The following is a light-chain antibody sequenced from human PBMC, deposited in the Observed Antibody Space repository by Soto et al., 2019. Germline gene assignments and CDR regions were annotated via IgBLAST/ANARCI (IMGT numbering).Light chain of an antibody. Sequence: QSALTQPPSASGSPGQSVTISCTGTSSDVGGYNYVSWYQQHPGKAPKLMIYEVSKRPSGVSDRFSGSKSGNTASLTVSGLQAEDEADYYCSSYAGSNNHWVFGGGTKLTVL. V-gene: IGLV2-8*01. CDR1: SSDVGGYNY. CDR2: EVS. CDR3: SSYAGSNNHWV. J-gene: IGLJ3*02.